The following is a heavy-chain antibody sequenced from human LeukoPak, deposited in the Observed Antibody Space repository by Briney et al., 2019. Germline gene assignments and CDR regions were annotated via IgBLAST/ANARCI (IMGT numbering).Heavy chain of an antibody. CDR1: AFTFRSYG. CDR3: ARRAGAYSHPYDY. Sequence: RGSLRLSCATSAFTFRSYGMHWVRQAPDKGLEWVAFIRYDGSNKYYADSVKGRFTISRDNSKNTLYLQMNSLRAEDTAVYYCARRAGAYSHPYDYWGQGTLVTVSS. V-gene: IGHV3-30*02. J-gene: IGHJ4*02. CDR2: IRYDGSNK. D-gene: IGHD4/OR15-4a*01.